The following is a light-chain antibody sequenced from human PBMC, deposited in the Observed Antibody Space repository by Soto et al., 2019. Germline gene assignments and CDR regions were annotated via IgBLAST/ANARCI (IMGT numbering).Light chain of an antibody. CDR2: WAS. V-gene: IGKV4-1*01. Sequence: DIVMTQSPDSLAVSLGETATINCKSSQSLLYFSNNLDYLTWYQQKPAQPPRLLIYWASTRESGVPDRFSGSGSGTDFTLTITSLQAEDVAIYYCQQYYTTPFTFGPGTKVEIK. J-gene: IGKJ3*01. CDR3: QQYYTTPFT. CDR1: QSLLYFSNNLDY.